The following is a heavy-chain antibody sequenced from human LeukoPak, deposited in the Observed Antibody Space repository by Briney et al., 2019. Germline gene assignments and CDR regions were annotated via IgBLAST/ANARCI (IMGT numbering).Heavy chain of an antibody. J-gene: IGHJ6*03. CDR1: GYTFTGYY. CDR2: MNPNSGNT. CDR3: ARLLSSSWYGSYYYYYMDV. Sequence: GASVKVSCKASGYTFTGYYIHWVRQAPGQGLEWVGWMNPNSGNTGYAQKFQGRVTMTRNTSISTAYMELSSLRSEDTAVYYCARLLSSSWYGSYYYYYMDVWGKGTTVTISS. D-gene: IGHD6-13*01. V-gene: IGHV1-8*02.